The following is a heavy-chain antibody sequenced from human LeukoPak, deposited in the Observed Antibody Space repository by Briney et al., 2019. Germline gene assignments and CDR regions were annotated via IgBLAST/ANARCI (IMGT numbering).Heavy chain of an antibody. J-gene: IGHJ4*02. V-gene: IGHV4-59*01. CDR3: VRPIRGYSFDYYDY. CDR1: GGSITSSY. CDR2: IYYSGST. D-gene: IGHD5-18*01. Sequence: SETLSLTCTVSGGSITSSYWSWIRQRPGKGQEWIGCIYYSGSTNYNPSLKSRVTMSVDTSKNQFSLKLTSVTAADTAVYYCVRPIRGYSFDYYDYWGQGTLVTVSS.